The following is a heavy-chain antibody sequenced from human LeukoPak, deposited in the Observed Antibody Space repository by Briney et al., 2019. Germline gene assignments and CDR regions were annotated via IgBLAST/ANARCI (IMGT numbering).Heavy chain of an antibody. D-gene: IGHD3-10*01. CDR3: ARGPQFSGPGWFDP. V-gene: IGHV3-21*01. Sequence: GGSLRLSCAASGFTFSGYVMTWVRQAPGKGLECVSSITFSSSHVYYADSVKGRFTTSRDNTKDSLYLQMNSLRAEDTAIYYCARGPQFSGPGWFDPWGQGTLVTVSS. CDR2: ITFSSSHV. J-gene: IGHJ5*02. CDR1: GFTFSGYV.